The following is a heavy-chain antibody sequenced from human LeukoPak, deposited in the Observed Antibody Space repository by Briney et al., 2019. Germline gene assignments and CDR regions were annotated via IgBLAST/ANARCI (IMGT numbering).Heavy chain of an antibody. Sequence: ASVKVSCKAAGYTLTGYYMHWVRQAPGQGLEWMGWINPNSGGTSYAQKFQGRVTMTRDTSISTAYMELSRLRSDDTAVYYCSRGRCSSRSCYLFDYWGQGTLVTVSS. CDR2: INPNSGGT. J-gene: IGHJ4*02. CDR3: SRGRCSSRSCYLFDY. V-gene: IGHV1-2*02. CDR1: GYTLTGYY. D-gene: IGHD2-2*01.